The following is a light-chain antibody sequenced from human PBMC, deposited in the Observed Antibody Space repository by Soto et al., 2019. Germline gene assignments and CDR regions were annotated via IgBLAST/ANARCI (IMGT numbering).Light chain of an antibody. V-gene: IGKV3D-20*02. CDR3: QQRQYWPPIT. CDR1: QSISSNY. J-gene: IGKJ5*01. CDR2: DAS. Sequence: EIVLTQSPGTLSLSPGERATLSCRAIQSISSNYLAWYQQRPGQAPRLLIYDASNRAPGVPDRFSGSGSGTDFTLTISSLEPEDFAIYYCQQRQYWPPITFGQGTRLEIK.